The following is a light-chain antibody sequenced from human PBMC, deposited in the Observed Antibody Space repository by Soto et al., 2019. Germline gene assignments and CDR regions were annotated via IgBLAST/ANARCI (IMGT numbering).Light chain of an antibody. V-gene: IGKV3-20*01. Sequence: EIVLTQSPDTLSLSPGERATLSCRASQSVSSSDLAWYQQKPGQAPRLLIYGASSRDPGIPDRFSGSGSGTDLNLTISRVEPEDFAVYYCQQYGSSPSWTFGQGNKVDIK. CDR3: QQYGSSPSWT. CDR1: QSVSSSD. CDR2: GAS. J-gene: IGKJ1*01.